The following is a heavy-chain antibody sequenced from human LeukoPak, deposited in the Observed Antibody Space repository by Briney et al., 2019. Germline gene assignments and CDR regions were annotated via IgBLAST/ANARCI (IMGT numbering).Heavy chain of an antibody. CDR1: GFTFSSYG. V-gene: IGHV3-7*03. CDR3: ARGPAGPGAMEYYFDY. J-gene: IGHJ4*02. Sequence: GGSLRLSCAASGFTFSSYGMHWVRQAPGKGLEWLANIKEDGSGKYYVDSVKGRFTISRDNAKNSLYLQMNSLRAEDTAVYYCARGPAGPGAMEYYFDYWGQGTLVTVSS. D-gene: IGHD1-26*01. CDR2: IKEDGSGK.